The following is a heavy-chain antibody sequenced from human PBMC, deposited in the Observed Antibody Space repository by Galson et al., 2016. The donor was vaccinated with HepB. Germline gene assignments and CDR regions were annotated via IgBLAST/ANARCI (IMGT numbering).Heavy chain of an antibody. CDR2: IYYRSEWFS. J-gene: IGHJ6*02. CDR1: GDSVSNNAAT. Sequence: CAISGDSVSNNAATWSWIRQSPSRGLEWLGRIYYRSEWFSDSAVSVKSRIMITPDPSKNQFALHLRSVTPEDTGVYFCTRGRWVSGGYSTSPQYFSGMDVWGPGTTVTVSS. V-gene: IGHV6-1*01. CDR3: TRGRWVSGGYSTSPQYFSGMDV. D-gene: IGHD3-9*01.